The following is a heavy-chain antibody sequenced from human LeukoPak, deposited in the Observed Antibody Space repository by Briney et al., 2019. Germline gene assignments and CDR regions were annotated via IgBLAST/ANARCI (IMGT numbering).Heavy chain of an antibody. D-gene: IGHD6-19*01. CDR3: ARGTYSSAWYAY. CDR2: IHYSGST. Sequence: PSETLSLTCTVPGGSISSYYWSWIRQPPGKGLEWIGYIHYSGSTSYNPSLKSRVTISVDTSKNQFSLKLSSLTAADTAVYYCARGTYSSAWYAYWGQGTLVTVSS. V-gene: IGHV4-59*01. CDR1: GGSISSYY. J-gene: IGHJ4*02.